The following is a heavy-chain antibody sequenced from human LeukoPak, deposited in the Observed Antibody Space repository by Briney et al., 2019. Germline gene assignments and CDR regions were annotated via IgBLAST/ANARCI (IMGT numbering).Heavy chain of an antibody. Sequence: GRSLRLSCAASGFTFSSYDMHWVRQAPGKGLEWVAVIWYDGSNQYYADSVKGRFTISRDNSKNTLYLQMNSLRAEDTAVLYCAREYYVSGNYLDYWGQGTLVTVSS. CDR2: IWYDGSNQ. CDR3: AREYYVSGNYLDY. CDR1: GFTFSSYD. V-gene: IGHV3-33*01. J-gene: IGHJ4*02. D-gene: IGHD3-10*01.